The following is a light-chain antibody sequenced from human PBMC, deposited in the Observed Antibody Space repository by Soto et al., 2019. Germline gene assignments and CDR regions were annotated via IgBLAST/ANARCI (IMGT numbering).Light chain of an antibody. CDR3: VSYAGSHTPWV. V-gene: IGLV2-11*01. CDR1: SSDVGGYNY. J-gene: IGLJ3*02. Sequence: QSALTQPRSVSGSPGQSVTISCTGTSSDVGGYNYVSWYQQHPGKAPKLMIYDVNKWPSGVPDRFSGSKSGNTASLTISGRQAEDAAAYHCVSYAGSHTPWVFGGGTKVTVL. CDR2: DVN.